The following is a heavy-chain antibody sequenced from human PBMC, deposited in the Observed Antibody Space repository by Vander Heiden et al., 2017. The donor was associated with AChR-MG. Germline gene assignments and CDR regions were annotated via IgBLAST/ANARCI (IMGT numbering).Heavy chain of an antibody. CDR3: ARTKSGAARRDRVRYYYMDV. D-gene: IGHD6-6*01. V-gene: IGHV1-8*01. CDR2: MNPNSGNT. CDR1: VYTFTSYD. Sequence: QVQLVQSGAEVKKPGASVKVSCKASVYTFTSYDITWVRQATGQGLEWMGWMNPNSGNTGYAQKFQGRVTMTRNTSISTAYMELSSLRSEDTAVYYCARTKSGAARRDRVRYYYMDVWGKGTTVAVSS. J-gene: IGHJ6*03.